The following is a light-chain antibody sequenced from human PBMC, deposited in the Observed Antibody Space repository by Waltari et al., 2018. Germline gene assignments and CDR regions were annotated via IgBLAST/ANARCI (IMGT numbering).Light chain of an antibody. V-gene: IGLV2-8*01. J-gene: IGLJ1*01. CDR1: SRDVGGYKY. Sequence: QSALTQPPSASGSPGQAVTISCTGTSRDVGGYKYVSWYQQHPGKAPKIIIYEVSKRPTGVPDRFSDSKSGNTASLTVSGLQAEDEADYYCSSYAGSNNQVFGTGTKVTVL. CDR2: EVS. CDR3: SSYAGSNNQV.